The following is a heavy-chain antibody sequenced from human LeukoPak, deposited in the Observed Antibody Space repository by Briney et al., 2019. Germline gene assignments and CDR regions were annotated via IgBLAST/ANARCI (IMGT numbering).Heavy chain of an antibody. V-gene: IGHV3-53*01. Sequence: GGSLRLSCAASGFTVRSNYMSWVRQAPGKGLEWVSIIYGGGSVFYADSVKGRFTISRDNSKNTLYLQMNSLRGEDTAVYYCAKDPRYYYDSSGYQTWGQGTLVTVSS. J-gene: IGHJ5*02. CDR1: GFTVRSNY. CDR2: IYGGGSV. D-gene: IGHD3-22*01. CDR3: AKDPRYYYDSSGYQT.